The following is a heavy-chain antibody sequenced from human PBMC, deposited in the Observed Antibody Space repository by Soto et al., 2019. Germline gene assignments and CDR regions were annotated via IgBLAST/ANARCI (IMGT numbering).Heavy chain of an antibody. D-gene: IGHD1-1*01. V-gene: IGHV3-23*01. CDR1: GFGFSANV. Sequence: EVQLLESGGGLVQPGGSLRLSCAASGFGFSANVMYWVRQAPGKGLEWVSGMSGNGISTYYADSVRGRFTISRDESKSTLYLQMNSLRAEDTAVYYCAKPREAYNILEYWGQGALVTVSS. J-gene: IGHJ4*02. CDR3: AKPREAYNILEY. CDR2: MSGNGIST.